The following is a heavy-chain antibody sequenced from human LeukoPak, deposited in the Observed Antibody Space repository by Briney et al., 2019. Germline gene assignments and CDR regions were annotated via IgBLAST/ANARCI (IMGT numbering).Heavy chain of an antibody. D-gene: IGHD2-15*01. J-gene: IGHJ4*02. V-gene: IGHV4-31*03. CDR2: IYYSGST. CDR3: AMHGGWSFDY. CDR1: VGSISSGGYY. Sequence: PSETLSLTCTVSVGSISSGGYYWSWIRQHPGKGLEWIGYIYYSGSTYYNPSLKSRVTISVDTSKNQFSLKLSSVTAADTAVYYCAMHGGWSFDYWGQGTLVTVSS.